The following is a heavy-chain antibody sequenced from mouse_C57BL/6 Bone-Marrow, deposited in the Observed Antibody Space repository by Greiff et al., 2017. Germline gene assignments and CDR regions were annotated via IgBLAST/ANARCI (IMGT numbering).Heavy chain of an antibody. CDR3: SRITLFYYLVSNYYAIAY. CDR2: IDPANGNT. J-gene: IGHJ4*01. V-gene: IGHV14-3*01. D-gene: IGHD1-1*01. CDR1: GFNIKNTY. Sequence: EVQLQQPVAELVRPGASVKLSCTASGFNIKNTYMHWVKQRPEQGLEWIGRIDPANGNTKYAPKFQGKATITADKSSTTAYLQLSSLTSEVPAIYFCSRITLFYYLVSNYYAIAYWGQGTSVTVSS.